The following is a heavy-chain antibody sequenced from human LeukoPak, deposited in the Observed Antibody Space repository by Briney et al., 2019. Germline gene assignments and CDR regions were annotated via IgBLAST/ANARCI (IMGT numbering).Heavy chain of an antibody. J-gene: IGHJ4*02. CDR3: ASYKTYYDSSGNPFDY. CDR1: GYSISSGYY. V-gene: IGHV4-38-2*01. D-gene: IGHD3-22*01. Sequence: PSETLSLTXAVSGYSISSGYYWGWIRQPPGKRLEWIGSIYHNGNTYYNSSLKSRVTISVHTSENQFSLKLSSVTAADTAVYYCASYKTYYDSSGNPFDYWGQGTLVTVSS. CDR2: IYHNGNT.